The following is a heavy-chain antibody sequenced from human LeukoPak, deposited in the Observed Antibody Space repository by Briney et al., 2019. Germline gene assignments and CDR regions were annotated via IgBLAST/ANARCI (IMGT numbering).Heavy chain of an antibody. J-gene: IGHJ6*02. Sequence: SETLFLTCTVSGGSISSSSHYWGWIRQPPGKGPEWIGSIYYSGSTYYNPSLKSRVTISVDTSKNQFSLKLSSVTATDTAVYYCARHDCITTTCYYFYGMDVWGQGTTVTVSS. CDR3: ARHDCITTTCYYFYGMDV. CDR1: GGSISSSSHY. V-gene: IGHV4-39*01. CDR2: IYYSGST. D-gene: IGHD2-2*01.